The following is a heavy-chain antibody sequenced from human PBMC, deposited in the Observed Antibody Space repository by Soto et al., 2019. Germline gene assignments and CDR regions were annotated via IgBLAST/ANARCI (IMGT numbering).Heavy chain of an antibody. CDR1: GGSISSGGYS. Sequence: QLQLQESGSGLVKPSQTLSLTCAVSGGSISSGGYSWSWIRQPPGKGLEWLGYIYHIGSTYYNPSLKSRVTVSVDRSKNQFSLKLSSVTAAATAGYYCARGDGNSSLQYWGQGTLVTVSS. CDR3: ARGDGNSSLQY. V-gene: IGHV4-30-2*01. D-gene: IGHD5-18*01. CDR2: IYHIGST. J-gene: IGHJ4*02.